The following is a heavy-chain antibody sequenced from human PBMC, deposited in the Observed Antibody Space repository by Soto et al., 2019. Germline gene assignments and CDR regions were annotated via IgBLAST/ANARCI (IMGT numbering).Heavy chain of an antibody. Sequence: GGSLRLSCAASGFTFSSYAMSWVRQAPGKGLEWVSAISGSGGSTYYADSVKGRFTISRDNSKNQFSLKLSSVTAADTAVYYCARVGYDYIWGSYRGLYYFDYWGQGTLVTVSS. CDR3: ARVGYDYIWGSYRGLYYFDY. CDR2: ISGSGGST. J-gene: IGHJ4*02. CDR1: GFTFSSYA. V-gene: IGHV3-23*01. D-gene: IGHD3-16*02.